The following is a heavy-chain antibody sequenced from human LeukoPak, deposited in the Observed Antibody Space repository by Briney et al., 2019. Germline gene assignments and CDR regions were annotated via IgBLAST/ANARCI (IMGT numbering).Heavy chain of an antibody. J-gene: IGHJ2*01. CDR1: GFTFSFYS. Sequence: GGSLRLSCAASGFTFSFYSMNWVRQAPGKRLEWVSYISSSSNTIYYADSVKGRFTISRDNAKNSLYLQINSLRAEDTAVYYCARGGRTVAGTVWYFDLWGRGTLVTVSS. CDR3: ARGGRTVAGTVWYFDL. V-gene: IGHV3-48*01. D-gene: IGHD6-19*01. CDR2: ISSSSNTI.